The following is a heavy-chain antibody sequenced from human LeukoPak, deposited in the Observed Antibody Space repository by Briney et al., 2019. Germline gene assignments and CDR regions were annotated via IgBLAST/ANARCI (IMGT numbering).Heavy chain of an antibody. CDR2: ISYDGNNK. V-gene: IGHV3-30-3*01. Sequence: PGRSLRLSCAASGFSFNMYTMHWVRQAPGKGLEWVALISYDGNNKYYADSVKGRFTISRDNSKNTLYLQMNSLRAEDTAVYYCAKDDFQGIAAAGTGDYWGQGTLVTVSS. CDR3: AKDDFQGIAAAGTGDY. CDR1: GFSFNMYT. D-gene: IGHD6-13*01. J-gene: IGHJ4*02.